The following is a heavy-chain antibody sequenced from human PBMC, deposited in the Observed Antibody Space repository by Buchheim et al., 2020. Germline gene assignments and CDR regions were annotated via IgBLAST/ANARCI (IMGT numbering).Heavy chain of an antibody. CDR2: ISGSGGST. Sequence: EVQLLESGGGLVQPGGSLRLSCAASGFTFSSYAMSWVRQAPGKGLEWVSAISGSGGSTYYADSVKGRFTISRDNSKHTLYLQMNSLRAEDTAVYYCAKQPSYYYGSGSYYNHFDYWGQGTL. J-gene: IGHJ4*02. CDR1: GFTFSSYA. V-gene: IGHV3-23*01. D-gene: IGHD3-10*01. CDR3: AKQPSYYYGSGSYYNHFDY.